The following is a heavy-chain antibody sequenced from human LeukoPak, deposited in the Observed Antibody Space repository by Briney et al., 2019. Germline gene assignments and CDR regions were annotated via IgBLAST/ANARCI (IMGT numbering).Heavy chain of an antibody. CDR1: GGTFRSYA. CDR3: ARTSGYCSGGTCYKDFDY. Sequence: SVKVSCKASGGTFRSYAFSWVRQAPGQGLEWVGGIIPIFGTANYAQRFQGRVTISSDESTSTAYMELSSLRSEDTAVYYCARTSGYCSGGTCYKDFDYWGQGTLVTVSS. V-gene: IGHV1-69*13. D-gene: IGHD2-15*01. J-gene: IGHJ4*02. CDR2: IIPIFGTA.